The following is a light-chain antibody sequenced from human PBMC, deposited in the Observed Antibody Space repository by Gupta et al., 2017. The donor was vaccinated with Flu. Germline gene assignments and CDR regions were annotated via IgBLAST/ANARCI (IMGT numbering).Light chain of an antibody. CDR1: QSVSSY. CDR2: DAS. J-gene: IGKJ4*01. Sequence: EIVLTQSPATLSLPQGERATLSCRASQSVSSYLAWYQQKPGQAPRLLIYDASNRATGIPARFSGSGSGTDFTLTISSLEPEDFAVYYCQQRSNWPLTFGGGTKVEIK. CDR3: QQRSNWPLT. V-gene: IGKV3-11*01.